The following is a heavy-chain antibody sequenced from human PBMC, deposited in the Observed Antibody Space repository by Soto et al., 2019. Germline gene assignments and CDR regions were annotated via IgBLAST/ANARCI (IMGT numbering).Heavy chain of an antibody. CDR3: ARFDIAAPPPI. CDR2: ISADGSDT. D-gene: IGHD6-13*01. Sequence: EVQLVESGGGLVRPGGSLRLSCVASGFSFSNNWMHWVRHAPGKGPVWVSRISADGSDTHYADSVQGRFTISRDNAKNTLYLQMNTLSVEDAAVYYCARFDIAAPPPIWGQGTMVTVSS. V-gene: IGHV3-74*01. CDR1: GFSFSNNW. J-gene: IGHJ3*02.